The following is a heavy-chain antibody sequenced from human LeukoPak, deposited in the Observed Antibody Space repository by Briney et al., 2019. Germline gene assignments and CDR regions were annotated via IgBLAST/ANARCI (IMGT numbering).Heavy chain of an antibody. J-gene: IGHJ5*01. V-gene: IGHV3-30*02. CDR2: VAKDEVTK. Sequence: GGSLRLSCAASGFFFTSFGMHWVRQAPGGRLEWVAFVAKDEVTKYYADSVKGRFTISRDTSKSTLYLEMNSLRTEDTAVYYCARSYVLNHFESWGQGTPVTVSS. D-gene: IGHD1-14*01. CDR3: ARSYVLNHFES. CDR1: GFFFTSFG.